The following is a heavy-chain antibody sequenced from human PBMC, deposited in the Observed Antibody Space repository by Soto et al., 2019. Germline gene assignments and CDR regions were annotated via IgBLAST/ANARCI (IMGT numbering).Heavy chain of an antibody. D-gene: IGHD4-17*01. J-gene: IGHJ4*02. CDR3: AKWAYGDYPGWADS. CDR2: ISGSGSST. Sequence: GGSLRLSXVVSGFTFSNYAMSWVRQAPGKGLEWVSVISGSGSSTHYADSLRGRFTTSRDNSEKTMYLQMNGLRAEDTAVYYCAKWAYGDYPGWADSWGQGTLVTVSS. V-gene: IGHV3-23*01. CDR1: GFTFSNYA.